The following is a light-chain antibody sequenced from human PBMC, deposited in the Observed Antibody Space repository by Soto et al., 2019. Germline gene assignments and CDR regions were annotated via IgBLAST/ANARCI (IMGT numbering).Light chain of an antibody. Sequence: DIAMTQPPGTLSSSPGETATLSCSASQTVRSNDLAWYQHKPGQAPRLLIYGASSKATAIADRFSGSGSGTDFTLTISRLEPEDLATYYCHQYGNPPYTFGKGTRLEIK. V-gene: IGKV3-20*01. CDR2: GAS. J-gene: IGKJ2*01. CDR3: HQYGNPPYT. CDR1: QTVRSND.